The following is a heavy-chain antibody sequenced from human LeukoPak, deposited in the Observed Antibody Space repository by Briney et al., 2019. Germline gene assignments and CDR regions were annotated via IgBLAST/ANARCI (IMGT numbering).Heavy chain of an antibody. CDR3: ARPKGKYSSGWIDY. V-gene: IGHV1-2*02. J-gene: IGHJ4*02. CDR2: INPNSGGT. Sequence: GASVKVSCKASGYTFTGYYMHWVRQAPGQGLEWMGWINPNSGGTNYAQKFQGRVTMTRDTSISTAYMELSRLRSDDTAVYYCARPKGKYSSGWIDYWGQGTLVTVSS. CDR1: GYTFTGYY. D-gene: IGHD6-25*01.